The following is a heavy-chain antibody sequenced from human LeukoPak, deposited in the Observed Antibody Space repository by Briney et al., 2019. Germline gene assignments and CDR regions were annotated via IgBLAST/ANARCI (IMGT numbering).Heavy chain of an antibody. CDR3: ATSNPYGSGTFDP. CDR1: GYTLTELS. V-gene: IGHV1-24*01. D-gene: IGHD3-10*01. Sequence: ASVKVSCKVSGYTLTELSMHWLRQAPGKGLEWMGGFDPEDGETIYAQKFQGRVTMTEDTSTDTAYMELSSLRSEDTAVYYCATSNPYGSGTFDPWGQGTLVTVSS. CDR2: FDPEDGET. J-gene: IGHJ5*02.